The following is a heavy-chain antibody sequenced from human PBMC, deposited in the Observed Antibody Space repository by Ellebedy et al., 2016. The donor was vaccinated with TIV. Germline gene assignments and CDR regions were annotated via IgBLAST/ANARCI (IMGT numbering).Heavy chain of an antibody. CDR3: ARVAYSYVSDWYFDL. Sequence: SETLSLTXAVYGGSSSDYFWSWIRQSPGRGLEWIGEINDSGTARYSPSFKTRVTISGDTAKKQVSLHLTSVNAADTAVYYCARVAYSYVSDWYFDLWGRGTLVTVSS. J-gene: IGHJ2*01. CDR2: INDSGTA. CDR1: GGSSSDYF. D-gene: IGHD5-18*01. V-gene: IGHV4-34*01.